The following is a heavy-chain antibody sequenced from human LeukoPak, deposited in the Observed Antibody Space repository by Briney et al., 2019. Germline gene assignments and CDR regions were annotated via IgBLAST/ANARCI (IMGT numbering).Heavy chain of an antibody. D-gene: IGHD3-3*01. J-gene: IGHJ4*02. CDR1: GYTFTSYG. Sequence: ASVKASCKASGYTFTSYGISWVRQAPGQGLEWMGWISAYNGNTNYAQKLQGRVTMTTDTSTSTAYMELRSLRSDDTAVYYCAREMRDYDFWSGYLDYWGQGTLVTVSS. CDR2: ISAYNGNT. V-gene: IGHV1-18*01. CDR3: AREMRDYDFWSGYLDY.